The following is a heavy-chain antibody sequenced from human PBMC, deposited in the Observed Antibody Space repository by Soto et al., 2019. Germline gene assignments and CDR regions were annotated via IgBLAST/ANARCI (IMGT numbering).Heavy chain of an antibody. J-gene: IGHJ4*02. Sequence: EVQLVESGGGLVQPGGSVRLSCAASGFTFSTYSMNWVRQAPGKGLEWVSVISSSGGTIYYADSVKGRFTISRDNAKNSLYLQMNSLSDEDTAVYYCARLSVRYCSGGSCSQLDYWGQGTLVTVSP. V-gene: IGHV3-48*02. CDR2: ISSSGGTI. CDR1: GFTFSTYS. CDR3: ARLSVRYCSGGSCSQLDY. D-gene: IGHD2-15*01.